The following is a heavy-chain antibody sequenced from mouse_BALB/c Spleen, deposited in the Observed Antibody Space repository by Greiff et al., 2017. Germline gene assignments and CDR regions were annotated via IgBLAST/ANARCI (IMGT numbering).Heavy chain of an antibody. D-gene: IGHD2-1*01. CDR2: ILPGSGST. J-gene: IGHJ4*01. Sequence: QVQLQQSGAELVKPGASVKISCKATGYTFSSYWIEWVKQRPGHGLEWIGEILPGSGSTNYNEKFKGKATFTADTSSNTAYMQLSSLTSEDSAVYYCARGSYGNYDAMDYWGQGTSVTVSS. V-gene: IGHV1-9*01. CDR1: GYTFSSYW. CDR3: ARGSYGNYDAMDY.